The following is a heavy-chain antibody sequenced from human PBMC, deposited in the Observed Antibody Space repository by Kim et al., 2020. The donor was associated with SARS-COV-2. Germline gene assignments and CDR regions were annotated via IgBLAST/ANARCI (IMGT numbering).Heavy chain of an antibody. D-gene: IGHD3-3*01. J-gene: IGHJ5*02. V-gene: IGHV3-9*01. Sequence: SVKGRFTNSRDNAKNSLYLQMNSLRADDTALYYCAKDMNYDFWSGYNWFDPWGQGTLVTVSS. CDR3: AKDMNYDFWSGYNWFDP.